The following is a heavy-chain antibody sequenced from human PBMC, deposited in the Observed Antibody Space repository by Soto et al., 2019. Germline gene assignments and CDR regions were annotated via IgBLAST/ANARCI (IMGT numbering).Heavy chain of an antibody. CDR1: GFTFSSYD. CDR2: VSASGSIT. CDR3: AKGDCSGGRGYRGFDY. D-gene: IGHD2-15*01. Sequence: EVQVLESGGGLVQPGGSLRLSCAASGFTFSSYDMSWVRQAPGKGLEWVSGVSASGSITSYADSAKGRFTISRDNAKNTVFLQMSSLRAEDTAVYFCAKGDCSGGRGYRGFDYWGQGTLVTVSS. J-gene: IGHJ4*02. V-gene: IGHV3-23*01.